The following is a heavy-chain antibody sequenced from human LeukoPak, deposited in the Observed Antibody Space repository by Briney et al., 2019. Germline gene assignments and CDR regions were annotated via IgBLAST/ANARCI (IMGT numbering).Heavy chain of an antibody. Sequence: GGSLRLSCAAAGFTFSHYGMHWVRQAPGKGLEWVAVIWSDGTNQYYGDSVKGRFTISRDDSGNTVYLQMNSLRPEDTGVYYCARDAQRGFDYSNSFEYWGQGTPVTVST. CDR3: ARDAQRGFDYSNSFEY. J-gene: IGHJ4*02. CDR1: GFTFSHYG. V-gene: IGHV3-33*01. CDR2: IWSDGTNQ. D-gene: IGHD4-11*01.